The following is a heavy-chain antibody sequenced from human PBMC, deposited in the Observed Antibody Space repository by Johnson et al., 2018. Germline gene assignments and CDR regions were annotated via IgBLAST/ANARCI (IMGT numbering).Heavy chain of an antibody. CDR3: ARDPAATTSPYYYYYMDV. Sequence: QVQLVQSGAEVKKPGASVKVSCKASGYTFTSYYMHWVRQAPGQGLEWMGIINPSGGSTSYAQKFQGRVTMTRDTSTSTGYMELSSLRSEDTAVYYCARDPAATTSPYYYYYMDVWGNGTTVTVSS. CDR1: GYTFTSYY. J-gene: IGHJ6*03. CDR2: INPSGGST. D-gene: IGHD5-12*01. V-gene: IGHV1-46*01.